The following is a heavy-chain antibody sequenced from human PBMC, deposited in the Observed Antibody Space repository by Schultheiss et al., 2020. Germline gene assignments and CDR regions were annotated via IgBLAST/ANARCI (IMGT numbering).Heavy chain of an antibody. Sequence: GGSLRLSCAASGFTFSSYGMHWVRQAPGKGLEWVSYISSSGSTIYYADSVKGRFTISRDNSKNTLYLQMNSLRAEDTAVYYCAKTGPVAVRMHYFDYWGQGTLVTVSS. CDR3: AKTGPVAVRMHYFDY. V-gene: IGHV3-48*01. CDR1: GFTFSSYG. J-gene: IGHJ4*02. CDR2: ISSSGSTI. D-gene: IGHD6-6*01.